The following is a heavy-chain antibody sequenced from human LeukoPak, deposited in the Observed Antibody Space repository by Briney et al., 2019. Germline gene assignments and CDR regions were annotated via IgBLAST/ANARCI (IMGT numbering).Heavy chain of an antibody. Sequence: PGRSLRLSCAASGFTFSSYGMHWVRQAPGKGLEWVAVIWYDGSNKYYADSVKGRFTISRDNSKNTLYLQMNSLRAEDTAVYYCAKEYCSNSVCHSLDYWGQGTLVTVSS. CDR1: GFTFSSYG. CDR3: AKEYCSNSVCHSLDY. CDR2: IWYDGSNK. J-gene: IGHJ4*02. V-gene: IGHV3-33*06. D-gene: IGHD2-8*01.